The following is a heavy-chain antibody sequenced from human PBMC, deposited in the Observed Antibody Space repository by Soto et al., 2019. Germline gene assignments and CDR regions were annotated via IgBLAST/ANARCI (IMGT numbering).Heavy chain of an antibody. V-gene: IGHV3-33*01. Sequence: QVQLVESGGGVVQPGRSLRLSCAASGFTFSSYGMHWVRQAPGKGLEWVAVIWYDGSNKYYADSMKGRFTISRDNSKNTLYLQMNSLRAEDTAVYYCARGSGGATTLKYYYGMDVWGQGTTVTVSS. CDR3: ARGSGGATTLKYYYGMDV. CDR2: IWYDGSNK. CDR1: GFTFSSYG. D-gene: IGHD1-26*01. J-gene: IGHJ6*02.